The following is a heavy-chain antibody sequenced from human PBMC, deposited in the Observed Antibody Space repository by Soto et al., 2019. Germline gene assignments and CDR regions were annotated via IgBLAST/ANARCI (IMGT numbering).Heavy chain of an antibody. CDR2: INSDGSST. J-gene: IGHJ6*02. CDR3: ARDASPTQGSSSVYSRPPYYYYYGMDV. D-gene: IGHD6-13*01. V-gene: IGHV3-74*01. Sequence: PGGSLRLSCAASGFTFSSYWMHWVRQAPGKGLVWVSRINSDGSSTSYADSVKGRFTISRDNAKNTLYLQMNSLRAEDTAVYYCARDASPTQGSSSVYSRPPYYYYYGMDVWGQGSRVSVAS. CDR1: GFTFSSYW.